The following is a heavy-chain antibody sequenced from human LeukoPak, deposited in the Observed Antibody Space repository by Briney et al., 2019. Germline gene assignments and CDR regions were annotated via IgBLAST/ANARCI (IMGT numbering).Heavy chain of an antibody. CDR2: IYTSGST. CDR3: ARGIFEYSSSYKDYYYMDV. D-gene: IGHD6-6*01. V-gene: IGHV4-4*07. Sequence: SETLSLTCTVSGGSISSYYWSWLRQPAGKGLEWIGRIYTSGSTNYNPSLKSRVTMSVDTSKNQFSLKLSSVTAADTAVYYCARGIFEYSSSYKDYYYMDVWGKGTTVTVSS. J-gene: IGHJ6*03. CDR1: GGSISSYY.